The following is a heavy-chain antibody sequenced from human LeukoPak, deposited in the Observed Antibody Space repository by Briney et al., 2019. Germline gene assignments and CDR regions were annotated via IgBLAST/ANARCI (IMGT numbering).Heavy chain of an antibody. D-gene: IGHD3-10*01. CDR3: ARDRSGELSYPYYFDY. V-gene: IGHV1-18*01. Sequence: ASVKVSCKASAYTXTSYDISWVRQAPGQGLEWMGWISAYNGNTKYAQKLQGRVTMTTDTSTSTAYMELRSLKSDDTAVYYCARDRSGELSYPYYFDYWGQGSLVTVSS. CDR2: ISAYNGNT. CDR1: AYTXTSYD. J-gene: IGHJ4*02.